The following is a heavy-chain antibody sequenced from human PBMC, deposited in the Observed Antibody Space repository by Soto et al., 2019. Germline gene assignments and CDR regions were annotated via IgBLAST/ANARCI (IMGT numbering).Heavy chain of an antibody. V-gene: IGHV3-23*01. J-gene: IGHJ4*02. CDR1: GLTFGSRA. CDR2: ITDTGGDA. D-gene: IGHD3-10*01. Sequence: LRLSCVASGLTFGSRAMSWVRQAPGEGLQWVSTITDTGGDAKYADSVRGRFVISRDNSKKTLYLQMTSLTAEDSAMYFCARGSTDSYPGSRIFDFWGRGTLVTVSS. CDR3: ARGSTDSYPGSRIFDF.